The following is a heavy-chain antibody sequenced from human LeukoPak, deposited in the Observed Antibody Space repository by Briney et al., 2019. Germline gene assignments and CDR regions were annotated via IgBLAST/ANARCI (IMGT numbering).Heavy chain of an antibody. J-gene: IGHJ4*02. CDR1: GGSFSGYY. D-gene: IGHD3-22*01. CDR3: ARPRYYYDSSGYYAY. V-gene: IGHV4-34*01. Sequence: SETLSLTCAVYGGSFSGYYWSWIRQPPGKGLEWIGEINHSGSTNYNPSLKSRVTISVDTSKNQFSLKLSSVTAADTAVYYCARPRYYYDSSGYYAYWGQGTLVTVSS. CDR2: INHSGST.